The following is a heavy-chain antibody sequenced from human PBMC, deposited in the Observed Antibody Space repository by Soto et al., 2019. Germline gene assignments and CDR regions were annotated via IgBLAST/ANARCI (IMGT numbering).Heavy chain of an antibody. V-gene: IGHV3-23*01. CDR1: GFTFSSYA. CDR3: AKDRATVTNYYYYGMDV. D-gene: IGHD4-4*01. J-gene: IGHJ6*02. Sequence: GGSLRLSCAASGFTFSSYAMSWVRQAPGKGLEWVSAISGSGGSTYYADSVKGRFTISSDNSKNTLYLQMNSLRAEDTAVYYCAKDRATVTNYYYYGMDVWGQGTTVTVSS. CDR2: ISGSGGST.